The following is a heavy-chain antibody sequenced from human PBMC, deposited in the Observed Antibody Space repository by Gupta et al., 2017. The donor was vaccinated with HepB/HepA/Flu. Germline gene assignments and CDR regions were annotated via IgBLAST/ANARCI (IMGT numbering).Heavy chain of an antibody. D-gene: IGHD5-24*01. CDR2: IIPIFGTA. Sequence: QVQLVQSGAEVKKPGSSVTVSCKASGGTFSSYAISWVRQAPGQGLEWMGGIIPIFGTANYAQKFQGRVTITADESTSTAYMELSSLRSEDTAVYYCARGDGYNLLDYYYYMDVWGKGTTVTVSS. CDR3: ARGDGYNLLDYYYYMDV. J-gene: IGHJ6*03. CDR1: GGTFSSYA. V-gene: IGHV1-69*01.